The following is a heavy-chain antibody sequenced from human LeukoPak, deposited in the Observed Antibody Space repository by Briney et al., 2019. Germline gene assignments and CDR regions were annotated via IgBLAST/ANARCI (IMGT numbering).Heavy chain of an antibody. CDR2: VTGNGTST. V-gene: IGHV3-23*01. Sequence: PGGSLRLSCAASGFSFSNRGMIWVRQDPGGGLRWVSAVTGNGTSTYYADSVKGRFTVSRDNSKNTLYQQMNSLRAEDTGVYYCAKIQGYMDVWGKGTTVTVSS. J-gene: IGHJ6*03. CDR1: GFSFSNRG. CDR3: AKIQGYMDV.